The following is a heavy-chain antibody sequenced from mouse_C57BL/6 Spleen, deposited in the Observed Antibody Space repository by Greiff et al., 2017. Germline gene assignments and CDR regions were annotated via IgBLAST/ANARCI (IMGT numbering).Heavy chain of an antibody. D-gene: IGHD1-1*01. V-gene: IGHV1-64*01. Sequence: QVHVKQPGAELVKPGASVKLSCKASGYTFTSYWMHWVKQRPGQGLEWIGMIHPNSGSTNYNEKFKSKATLTVDKSSSTAYMQLSSLTSEDSAVYYCASPHYYGSSAWFAYWGQGTLVTVSA. J-gene: IGHJ3*01. CDR3: ASPHYYGSSAWFAY. CDR1: GYTFTSYW. CDR2: IHPNSGST.